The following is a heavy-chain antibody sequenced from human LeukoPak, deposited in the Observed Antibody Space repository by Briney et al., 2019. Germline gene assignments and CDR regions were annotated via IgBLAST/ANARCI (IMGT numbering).Heavy chain of an antibody. V-gene: IGHV3-15*01. Sequence: GGSLRLSCAASGFTFSNAWMSWVRQAPGKGLEWVGRIKSKTDGGTTDYAAPVKGRFTISRDDSKNTLYLQMNSLKTEDTAVYYCTTYSETTPHYYYYYMDVWGKGTTVTVSS. J-gene: IGHJ6*03. CDR3: TTYSETTPHYYYYYMDV. CDR1: GFTFSNAW. CDR2: IKSKTDGGTT. D-gene: IGHD4-17*01.